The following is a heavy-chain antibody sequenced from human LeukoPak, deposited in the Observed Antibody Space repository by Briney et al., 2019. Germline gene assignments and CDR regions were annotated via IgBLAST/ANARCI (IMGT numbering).Heavy chain of an antibody. CDR1: GVSISSYY. V-gene: IGHV4-59*08. J-gene: IGHJ4*02. CDR2: IFYSGNT. CDR3: ARLAAISGSDYPDD. Sequence: SETLSLTCTVSGVSISSYYWSWIRQPPGKGLEWIGYIFYSGNTIYNPSLRSRVTILADTSKNHFSLRLRSVTAADTAVYYCARLAAISGSDYPDDWGQGTLVTVSS. D-gene: IGHD1-26*01.